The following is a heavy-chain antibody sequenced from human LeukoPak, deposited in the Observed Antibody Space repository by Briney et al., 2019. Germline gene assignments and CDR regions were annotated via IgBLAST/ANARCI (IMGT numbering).Heavy chain of an antibody. V-gene: IGHV4-39*07. CDR3: ARLRSPGDFDY. CDR1: GGSVSGANYY. CDR2: IYYSGST. J-gene: IGHJ4*02. D-gene: IGHD1-26*01. Sequence: SETLSLTCSVSGGSVSGANYYWAWIRQPPEKGLEWIGTIYYSGSTYYNVSLKSRVTISVDTSKNQFSLNLSSVTAADTAVYYCARLRSPGDFDYWGQGTLVTVSS.